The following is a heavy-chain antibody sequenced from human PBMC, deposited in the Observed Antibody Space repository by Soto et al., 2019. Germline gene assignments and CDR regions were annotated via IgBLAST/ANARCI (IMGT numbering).Heavy chain of an antibody. Sequence: QVQLVESGGGVVQPGRSLRLSCAASGFTFSSYGMYWVRQATGKGLEWVAVIWYDGSNKYYEDSVKGRFTISRDNSKNTLYLQRNSLRAEDTAVYYCARDEGFTVNWGQGTLVTVSS. CDR2: IWYDGSNK. CDR3: ARDEGFTVN. V-gene: IGHV3-33*01. J-gene: IGHJ4*02. D-gene: IGHD2-15*01. CDR1: GFTFSSYG.